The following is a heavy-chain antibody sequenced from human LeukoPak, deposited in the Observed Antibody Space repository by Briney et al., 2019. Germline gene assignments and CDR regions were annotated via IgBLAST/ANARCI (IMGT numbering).Heavy chain of an antibody. CDR3: AKDMGYSSSWYNY. D-gene: IGHD6-13*01. Sequence: GGSLRLSCATSGFTFSNAWMSWVRQAPGKGLEWVSAISGSGGSTYYADSVKGRFTISRDNSKNTLYLQMNSLRAEDTAVYYCAKDMGYSSSWYNYWGQGTLVTVSS. J-gene: IGHJ4*02. CDR1: GFTFSNAW. V-gene: IGHV3-23*01. CDR2: ISGSGGST.